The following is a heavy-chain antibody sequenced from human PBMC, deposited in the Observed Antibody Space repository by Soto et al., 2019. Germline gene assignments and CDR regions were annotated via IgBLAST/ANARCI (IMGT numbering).Heavy chain of an antibody. D-gene: IGHD1-7*01. CDR3: ARGRITGTYPHNDAFDI. Sequence: QVQLVQSGAEVQKPGSSVKVSCKASGGTFSSYTISWVRQAPGQGLEWMGRIIPILGIANYAQKFQGGVTITADKSTSTAYMELSSLRSEDTAVYYCARGRITGTYPHNDAFDIWGQGTMVTVSS. CDR1: GGTFSSYT. V-gene: IGHV1-69*02. CDR2: IIPILGIA. J-gene: IGHJ3*02.